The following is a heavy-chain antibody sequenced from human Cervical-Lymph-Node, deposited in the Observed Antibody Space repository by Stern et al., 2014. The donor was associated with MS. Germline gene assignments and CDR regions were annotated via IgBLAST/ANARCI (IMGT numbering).Heavy chain of an antibody. V-gene: IGHV3-21*01. CDR1: GFTFSSYS. J-gene: IGHJ4*02. CDR2: ISSGGSYI. CDR3: ARGRGGNYRYYFDY. Sequence: EVQLVESGGGLVKPGGSLRLSCAASGFTFSSYSMHWVRPAPGKGLAWVASISSGGSYIYYADSLKGRFTISRDNAKNSLYLQMNSLRAEDTAVYYCARGRGGNYRYYFDYWGQGTLVTVSS. D-gene: IGHD4-23*01.